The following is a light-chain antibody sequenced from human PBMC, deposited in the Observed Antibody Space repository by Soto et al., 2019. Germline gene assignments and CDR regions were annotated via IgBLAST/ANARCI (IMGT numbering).Light chain of an antibody. Sequence: QAVVTQEPSLTVSPGGTVTLTCGSSTGAVTNGHYPYWFQQKPGQALRTLIYDTTNRHSWTPARFSGSLLGDKAALTLSGAQPEDEAEYYCLLSYNGPYVFGTGTKVTVL. V-gene: IGLV7-46*01. CDR3: LLSYNGPYV. J-gene: IGLJ1*01. CDR2: DTT. CDR1: TGAVTNGHY.